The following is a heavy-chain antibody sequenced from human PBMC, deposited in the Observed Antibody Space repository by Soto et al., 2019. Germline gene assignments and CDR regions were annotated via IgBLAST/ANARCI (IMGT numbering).Heavy chain of an antibody. CDR2: ISSSSSYI. Sequence: GGSLRLSXAASGVTFSSYSINWVRHAPRKGLEWVPSISSSSSYIYYADSVQGRFTISRDNAKNSLYLQMNSLRAEDTAVYYCARAHSNYYFWSGYYTGYSYYGMDVWGQGTTVTVSS. CDR3: ARAHSNYYFWSGYYTGYSYYGMDV. V-gene: IGHV3-21*01. CDR1: GVTFSSYS. D-gene: IGHD3-3*01. J-gene: IGHJ6*02.